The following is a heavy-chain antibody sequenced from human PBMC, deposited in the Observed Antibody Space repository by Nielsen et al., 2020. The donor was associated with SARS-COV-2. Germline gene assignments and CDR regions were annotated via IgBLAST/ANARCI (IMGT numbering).Heavy chain of an antibody. Sequence: GEYLNISCAASGSILSIYWMNWVRQAPGKGLERVANIEEDGSEKFYLDSVKGRFTISRDNAKNSLYLQMNSMRAEDTAVYYCTRVSSMWLTYMDIWGQGTTVTVSS. CDR1: GSILSIYW. V-gene: IGHV3-7*01. CDR2: IEEDGSEK. CDR3: TRVSSMWLTYMDI. J-gene: IGHJ6*02. D-gene: IGHD6-19*01.